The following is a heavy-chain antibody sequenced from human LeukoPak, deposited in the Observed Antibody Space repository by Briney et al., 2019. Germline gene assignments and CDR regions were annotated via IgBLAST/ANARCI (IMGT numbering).Heavy chain of an antibody. V-gene: IGHV3-9*01. CDR2: ISWNSGSI. Sequence: GRPLRLSCAASGFTFDDYAMHWVRQAPGKGLEWVSGISWNSGSIGYADSVKGRFTISRDNAKNSLYLQMNSLRAEDTALYYCAKDDYYDSSGYWSLWGQGTLVTVSS. D-gene: IGHD3-22*01. CDR1: GFTFDDYA. J-gene: IGHJ4*02. CDR3: AKDDYYDSSGYWSL.